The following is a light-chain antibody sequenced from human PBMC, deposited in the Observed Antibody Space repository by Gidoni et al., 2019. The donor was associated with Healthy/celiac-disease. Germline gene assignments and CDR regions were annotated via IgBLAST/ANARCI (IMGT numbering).Light chain of an antibody. CDR3: QQYDTLPT. V-gene: IGKV1-33*01. Sequence: DIQMTQSPSSLSASVGDRVTITCQASQDISNYVNWYQQKPGKAPKLLIDDASNLETGVPSRFSGSGSGTDFTFTISSLQPEDIATYYCQQYDTLPTFGQGTRLEIK. CDR1: QDISNY. J-gene: IGKJ5*01. CDR2: DAS.